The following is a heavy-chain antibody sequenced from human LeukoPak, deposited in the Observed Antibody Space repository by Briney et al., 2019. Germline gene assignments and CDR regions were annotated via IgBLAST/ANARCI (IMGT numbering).Heavy chain of an antibody. Sequence: GKSLRLSCAASGFTFSSYAMHWVRQAPGKGLEWVAVISYDGNNKYYADSVKGRVTISRDNSKNTLSLQMNSLRTEDTAAYYCARDTFRQWLTQGGYFQYWGQGTLVTVSS. D-gene: IGHD6-19*01. CDR1: GFTFSSYA. V-gene: IGHV3-30*04. CDR3: ARDTFRQWLTQGGYFQY. CDR2: ISYDGNNK. J-gene: IGHJ1*01.